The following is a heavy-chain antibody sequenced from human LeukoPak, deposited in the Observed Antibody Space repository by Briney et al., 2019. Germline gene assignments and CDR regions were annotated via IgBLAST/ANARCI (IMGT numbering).Heavy chain of an antibody. J-gene: IGHJ4*02. CDR2: LYYSGST. Sequence: KSSETLSLTCSVSGASISDYYWSWLRQPPGKGLEWIGYLYYSGSTNYNPPLKSRVTISVDTSKNQFSLKLSSVTAADTAVYYCARDSANFWSGYYIAVIRFDYWGQGTLVTVSS. CDR1: GASISDYY. CDR3: ARDSANFWSGYYIAVIRFDY. D-gene: IGHD3-3*01. V-gene: IGHV4-59*01.